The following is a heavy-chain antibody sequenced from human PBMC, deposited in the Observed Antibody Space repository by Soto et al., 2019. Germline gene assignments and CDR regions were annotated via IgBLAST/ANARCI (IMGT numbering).Heavy chain of an antibody. CDR1: GGTFSSYA. CDR3: ARSIVNYGDSYSWFDP. Sequence: SVKVSCKASGGTFSSYAISWVRQAPGQGLEWMGGIIPIFGTANYAQKFQGRVTITADESTSTAYMELSSLRSEDTAVYYCARSIVNYGDSYSWFDPWGQGTLVTVSS. D-gene: IGHD4-17*01. CDR2: IIPIFGTA. V-gene: IGHV1-69*13. J-gene: IGHJ5*02.